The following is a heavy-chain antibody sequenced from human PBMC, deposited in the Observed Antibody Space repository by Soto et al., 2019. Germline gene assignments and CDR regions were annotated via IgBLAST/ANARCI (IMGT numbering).Heavy chain of an antibody. V-gene: IGHV3-9*01. D-gene: IGHD4-17*01. J-gene: IGHJ4*02. Sequence: PGGSLRLSCAASGFTFDDYAMHWVRQAPGKGLEWVSGISWNSGSIGYADSVKGRFTISRDNAKNSLYLQMNSLRAEDTALYYCAKDLLGYGAVIDYWGQGTLVTSPQ. CDR3: AKDLLGYGAVIDY. CDR1: GFTFDDYA. CDR2: ISWNSGSI.